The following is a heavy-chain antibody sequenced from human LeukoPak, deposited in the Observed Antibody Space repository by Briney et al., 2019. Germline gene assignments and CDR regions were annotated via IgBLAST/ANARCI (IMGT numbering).Heavy chain of an antibody. Sequence: PGGSLRLSCAASGFTFSSYSMNWVRQAPGKGLEWVSYISSSSSNMHYADSVKGRFTISRDNAKNSLYLQMNSLREEDTAVYYCARHGSGYGQVDYWGQGTLVTVSS. D-gene: IGHD3-16*01. J-gene: IGHJ4*02. CDR2: ISSSSSNM. CDR1: GFTFSSYS. CDR3: ARHGSGYGQVDY. V-gene: IGHV3-48*02.